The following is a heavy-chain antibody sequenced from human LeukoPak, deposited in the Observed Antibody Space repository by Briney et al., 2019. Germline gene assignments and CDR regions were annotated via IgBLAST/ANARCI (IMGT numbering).Heavy chain of an antibody. J-gene: IGHJ4*02. D-gene: IGHD2-21*01. CDR1: GFTFSSYW. CDR2: IKSDGSTT. Sequence: GGSLRLSCAASGFTFSSYWMHWVRQAPGKRPVWVARIKSDGSTTSYAESVKGRFTISRDNAKNTLSLQMNSLRAEDTALYHCVRSDCGGDICRPFDYWGQGTLVTVSS. CDR3: VRSDCGGDICRPFDY. V-gene: IGHV3-74*01.